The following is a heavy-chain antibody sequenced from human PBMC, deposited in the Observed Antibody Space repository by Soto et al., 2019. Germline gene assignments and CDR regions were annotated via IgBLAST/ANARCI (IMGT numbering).Heavy chain of an antibody. CDR3: TRGGYNEGGFDY. CDR1: GFTFNSYD. V-gene: IGHV3-21*01. CDR2: LNSHDGLT. J-gene: IGHJ4*02. Sequence: GGSLRLSCAASGFTFNSYDMNWVRQAPGKGLEWVSSLNSHDGLTHYADSVKGRFAISRDNAKNSLYLQMNSLRVEDTAVYYCTRGGYNEGGFDYWRQGNLVTVSS. D-gene: IGHD5-12*01.